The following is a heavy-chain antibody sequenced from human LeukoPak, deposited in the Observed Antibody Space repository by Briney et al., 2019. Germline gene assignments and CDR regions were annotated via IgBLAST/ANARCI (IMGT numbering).Heavy chain of an antibody. V-gene: IGHV3-48*01. CDR3: ARDGRYNWNYGFGY. CDR1: GFTFSGYS. Sequence: GGSLRLSCAASGFTFSGYSMNWVRQAPGKGLEWVSYISSSSSTIYYADSVKGRFTISRDNAKNSLYLQMNSLRAEDTAVYYCARDGRYNWNYGFGYWGQGTLVTVSS. D-gene: IGHD1-7*01. CDR2: ISSSSSTI. J-gene: IGHJ4*02.